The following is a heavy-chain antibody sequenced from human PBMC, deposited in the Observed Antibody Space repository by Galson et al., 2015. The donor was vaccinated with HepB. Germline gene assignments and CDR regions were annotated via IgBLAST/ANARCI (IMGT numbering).Heavy chain of an antibody. CDR2: TYYKSRWFS. V-gene: IGHV6-1*01. CDR1: GDSVSSNSAA. Sequence: CAISGDSVSSNSAAWNWIRQSPSRGLEWLGRTYYKSRWFSDYAVYVKSRLTIKSDTSKNQFSLQLNSVTPEDTAVYYCARDSPWLRGSFDIWGQGTMVTVPP. J-gene: IGHJ3*02. D-gene: IGHD5-12*01. CDR3: ARDSPWLRGSFDI.